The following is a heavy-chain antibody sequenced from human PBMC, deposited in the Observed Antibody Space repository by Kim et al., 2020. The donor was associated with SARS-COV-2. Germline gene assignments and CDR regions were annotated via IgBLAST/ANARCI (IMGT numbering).Heavy chain of an antibody. D-gene: IGHD2-8*02. Sequence: TNYNPSLKSRVTISVDTSKNQFSLKLSSVTAADTAVYYCAGSGGGGYFDYWGQGTLVTVSS. CDR3: AGSGGGGYFDY. CDR2: T. J-gene: IGHJ4*02. V-gene: IGHV4-59*01.